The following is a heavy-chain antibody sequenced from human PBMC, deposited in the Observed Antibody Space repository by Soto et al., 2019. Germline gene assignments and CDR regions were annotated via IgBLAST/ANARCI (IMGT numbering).Heavy chain of an antibody. J-gene: IGHJ4*02. Sequence: PWGSLRHSCAAAGFVDSTNYMSWVRQAPGKGLEWVSVIYSGGSTYYTDSVKGRFTISRDNSKNTLYLQINSLRGDDTAIYYCVRSGDNYNLLDYWGQGTPVTV. CDR1: GFVDSTNY. V-gene: IGHV3-53*01. D-gene: IGHD1-1*01. CDR2: IYSGGST. CDR3: VRSGDNYNLLDY.